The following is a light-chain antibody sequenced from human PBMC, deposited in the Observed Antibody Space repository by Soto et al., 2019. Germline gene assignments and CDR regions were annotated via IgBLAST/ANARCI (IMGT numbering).Light chain of an antibody. V-gene: IGLV1-44*01. CDR1: SFNVVSNG. Sequence: QSVLTQPPSASGTPGQRVTMSCSEISFNVVSNGVNWYQQLPGTAPKLLIYNTDQRPSGVPDRFSGSKSGTSASLAISGLQSEDEADYYCATWDDSLNGPVFGGGTKPTVL. CDR2: NTD. CDR3: ATWDDSLNGPV. J-gene: IGLJ2*01.